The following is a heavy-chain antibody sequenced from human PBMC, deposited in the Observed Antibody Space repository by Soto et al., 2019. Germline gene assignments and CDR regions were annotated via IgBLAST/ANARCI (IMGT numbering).Heavy chain of an antibody. D-gene: IGHD2-8*02. Sequence: QLQLQESGSGLVKPSQTLSLTCAVSGGSISSGGYSWNWIRQLPGKGLEWIGYIYHSGGTLYNPSLTSRVTISVDKSRNQFSLTLTSVTAADTAVYYCARDSLTGNWFDPWGQGTLVTVSS. CDR3: ARDSLTGNWFDP. CDR1: GGSISSGGYS. J-gene: IGHJ5*02. V-gene: IGHV4-30-2*06. CDR2: IYHSGGT.